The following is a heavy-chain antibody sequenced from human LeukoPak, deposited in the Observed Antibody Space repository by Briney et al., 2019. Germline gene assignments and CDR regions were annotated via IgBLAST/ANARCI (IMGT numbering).Heavy chain of an antibody. D-gene: IGHD3-16*02. CDR1: GVSLSSYY. V-gene: IGHV4-59*01. CDR3: AGALRLGELSSKAVDY. J-gene: IGHJ4*02. Sequence: PSGTLSLTCTVSGVSLSSYYWSWIRQPPGKGLEWIGYIYYGGSTNYNLSLKSRITRSVDTSKNQFSLKLSSVTAAGTAVYYGAGALRLGELSSKAVDYWGQGTLVTVSS. CDR2: IYYGGST.